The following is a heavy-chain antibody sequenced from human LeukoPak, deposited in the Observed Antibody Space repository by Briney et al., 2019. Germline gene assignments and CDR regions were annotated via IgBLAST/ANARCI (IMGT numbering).Heavy chain of an antibody. V-gene: IGHV3-7*01. D-gene: IGHD2-8*02. CDR3: ARDGGHSTDLDY. Sequence: GWSLRLSCATSGFTFSRHWMTWVRQAPGKGPEWVANIKQDGSERYYVHSVRGRFTTSRANAKNALYLQMNSLRAEDTAVYYCARDGGHSTDLDYWGQGILVTVSS. J-gene: IGHJ4*02. CDR1: GFTFSRHW. CDR2: IKQDGSER.